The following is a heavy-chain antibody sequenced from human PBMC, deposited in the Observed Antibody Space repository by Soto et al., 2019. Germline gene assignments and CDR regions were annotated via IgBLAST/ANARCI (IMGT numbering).Heavy chain of an antibody. CDR1: GGSFSGYY. Sequence: SETLSLTCAVYGGSFSGYYWSWIRQPPGKGLEWIGEINHSGSTNYNPSLKSRVTISVDTSKNQFSLKLCSVTAADTAVYYCARVPPYGSGSYYNLRYYYHGMDVWGQGTTVTVSS. CDR2: INHSGST. V-gene: IGHV4-34*01. D-gene: IGHD3-10*01. CDR3: ARVPPYGSGSYYNLRYYYHGMDV. J-gene: IGHJ6*02.